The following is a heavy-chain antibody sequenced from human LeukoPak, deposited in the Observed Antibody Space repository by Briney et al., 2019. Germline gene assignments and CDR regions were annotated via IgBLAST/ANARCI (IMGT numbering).Heavy chain of an antibody. CDR3: ARDPPPHSSSYWGSYSYYYIDV. J-gene: IGHJ6*03. CDR2: INPNSGDT. V-gene: IGHV1-2*06. D-gene: IGHD3-22*01. Sequence: GASVKVSCKASGYTFTGYYIHWVRQAPGQRREWMGRINPNSGDTNYTQKFPGRVTMTRDTSISTAYMELSSLRSDDTAVYYCARDPPPHSSSYWGSYSYYYIDVWGKGTTVTVSS. CDR1: GYTFTGYY.